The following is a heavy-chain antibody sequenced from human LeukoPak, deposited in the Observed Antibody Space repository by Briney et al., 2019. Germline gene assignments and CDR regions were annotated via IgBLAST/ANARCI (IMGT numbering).Heavy chain of an antibody. CDR1: GFTFSSYW. J-gene: IGHJ1*01. CDR2: IKSDGKT. Sequence: PGGSLRLSCAAPGFTFSSYWMHWVRHAPGKGLVWVSRIKSDGKTNYADSVKGRFTIYRDNAKNTVSLQMNSLRAEDTGVYYCARAPSEIGGYYPKYFRHWGQGTLVSVSS. CDR3: ARAPSEIGGYYPKYFRH. D-gene: IGHD3-22*01. V-gene: IGHV3-74*01.